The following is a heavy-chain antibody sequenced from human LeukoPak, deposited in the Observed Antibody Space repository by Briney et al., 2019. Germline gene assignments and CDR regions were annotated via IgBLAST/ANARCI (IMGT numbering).Heavy chain of an antibody. CDR2: IKQDGSEK. CDR1: GFTFSSYW. Sequence: GGSLRLSCAASGFTFSSYWMSWVRQAPGKGLEWVASIKQDGSEKYYVDSVKGRFTISRDNAKNSLYLQMNSLRAEDTAVYYCARGSLLEWLSIGSWGQGTMVTVSS. D-gene: IGHD3-3*01. V-gene: IGHV3-7*01. J-gene: IGHJ3*01. CDR3: ARGSLLEWLSIGS.